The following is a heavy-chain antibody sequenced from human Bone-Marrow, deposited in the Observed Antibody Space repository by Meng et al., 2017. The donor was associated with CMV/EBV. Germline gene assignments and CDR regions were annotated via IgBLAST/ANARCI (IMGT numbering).Heavy chain of an antibody. D-gene: IGHD1-26*01. Sequence: GESLKISCAASGFSFSDAWMSWVRQAPGKGLEWVGRIKSKTDGGTTDYAAPVKGRFTISRDDSKNTLYLQMNSLKTKDTGVYYCTREDLTLRHYRRYWGQGTLVTVSS. CDR3: TREDLTLRHYRRY. CDR1: GFSFSDAW. CDR2: IKSKTDGGTT. J-gene: IGHJ4*02. V-gene: IGHV3-15*01.